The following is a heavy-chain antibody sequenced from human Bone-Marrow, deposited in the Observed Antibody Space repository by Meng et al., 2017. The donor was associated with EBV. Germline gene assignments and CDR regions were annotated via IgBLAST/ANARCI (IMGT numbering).Heavy chain of an antibody. CDR1: GGTFSSYT. D-gene: IGHD3-10*01. Sequence: GELLQSGAGVTKRRSASKVSCRAAGGTFSSYTIRWVRQAPGQGLQWMGGVITMSDAPHYAQKFQGRVTITADESTSTHYMDLSGLRSEDTAVYYCASESGRGFTPDYWGQGTLVTVSS. J-gene: IGHJ4*02. CDR2: VITMSDAP. CDR3: ASESGRGFTPDY. V-gene: IGHV1-69*01.